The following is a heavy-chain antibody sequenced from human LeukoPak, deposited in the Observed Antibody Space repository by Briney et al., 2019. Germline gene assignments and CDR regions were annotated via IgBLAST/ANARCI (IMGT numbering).Heavy chain of an antibody. Sequence: ASVKVSCKASGYTFTSYGISWVRQAPGQGLEWMGWISGYNGNTNYAQKLQGRVTMTTDTSTSTAYMELRSLRSDDTAVYYCARDLLPGATDAFDIWGQGTMVTVSS. D-gene: IGHD1-26*01. CDR2: ISGYNGNT. V-gene: IGHV1-18*01. CDR1: GYTFTSYG. J-gene: IGHJ3*02. CDR3: ARDLLPGATDAFDI.